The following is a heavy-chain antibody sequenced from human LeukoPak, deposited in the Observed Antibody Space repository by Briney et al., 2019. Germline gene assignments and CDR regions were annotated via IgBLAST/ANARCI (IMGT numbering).Heavy chain of an antibody. Sequence: SDTLSLTCTVSGRSISSYYWSWIRQPPGKGLECIGYIYYSGSTNYNLSLKSRVTISVDTSKNQFSLKLGSVTAADTAVYYCARNGGIAAAGLDWFDPWGQGTLVTVSS. V-gene: IGHV4-59*08. D-gene: IGHD6-13*01. CDR3: ARNGGIAAAGLDWFDP. CDR2: IYYSGST. J-gene: IGHJ5*02. CDR1: GRSISSYY.